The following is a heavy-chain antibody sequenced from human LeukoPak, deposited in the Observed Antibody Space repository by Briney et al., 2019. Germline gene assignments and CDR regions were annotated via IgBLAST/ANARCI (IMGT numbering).Heavy chain of an antibody. CDR1: GFTFSSYA. J-gene: IGHJ4*02. V-gene: IGHV3-23*01. D-gene: IGHD2-15*01. CDR3: AKEGYCSGGSCYSPRPTDY. Sequence: PGGSLRLSCAASGFTFSSYAMSWVRQAPGKGLEWVSAISGSGGSTYYADSVKGRFTISRDNSKNTLYLQMNSLRAEDTAVYYCAKEGYCSGGSCYSPRPTDYWGQGTLVTVSS. CDR2: ISGSGGST.